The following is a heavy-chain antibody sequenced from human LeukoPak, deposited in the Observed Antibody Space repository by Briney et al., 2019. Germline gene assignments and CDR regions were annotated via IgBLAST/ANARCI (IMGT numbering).Heavy chain of an antibody. Sequence: SETLSLTCSVSGASMTTYYWSWIRQPAGKRLEYIGRIFASGSASYNIALKSRVTMTIDTSQHQFSLRLKSVTAADTALYFCARGVRVNGINPFYYFDLWGQGSLVTVSS. J-gene: IGHJ4*02. CDR2: IFASGSA. CDR1: GASMTTYY. V-gene: IGHV4-4*07. D-gene: IGHD2-21*01. CDR3: ARGVRVNGINPFYYFDL.